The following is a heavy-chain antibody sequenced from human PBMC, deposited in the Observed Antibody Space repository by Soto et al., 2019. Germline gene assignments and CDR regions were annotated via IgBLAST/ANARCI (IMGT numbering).Heavy chain of an antibody. CDR3: AKFETLRYFDWLLGGAFDI. D-gene: IGHD3-9*01. CDR1: GFTFSSYA. J-gene: IGHJ3*02. V-gene: IGHV3-23*01. CDR2: ISGSGGST. Sequence: GGSLRLSCAASGFTFSSYAMSWVRQAPGKGLEWVSAISGSGGSTYYADSVKGRFTISRANSKNTLYLQMNSLRAEDTAVYYCAKFETLRYFDWLLGGAFDIWGQGTMVTVSS.